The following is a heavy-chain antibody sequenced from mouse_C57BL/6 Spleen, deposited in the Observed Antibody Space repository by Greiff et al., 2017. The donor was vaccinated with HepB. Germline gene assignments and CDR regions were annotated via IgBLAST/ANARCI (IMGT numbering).Heavy chain of an antibody. J-gene: IGHJ2*01. Sequence: QVQLQQSGAELVRPGTSVKVSCKASGYAFTNYLIEWVKQRPGQGLEWIGVINPGSGGTNYNEKFKGKATLTADKSSSTAYMQLSSLTSEDSAVYFCARSPSDWEGYYFDYWGQGTTLTVSS. CDR3: ARSPSDWEGYYFDY. CDR1: GYAFTNYL. CDR2: INPGSGGT. V-gene: IGHV1-54*01. D-gene: IGHD4-1*01.